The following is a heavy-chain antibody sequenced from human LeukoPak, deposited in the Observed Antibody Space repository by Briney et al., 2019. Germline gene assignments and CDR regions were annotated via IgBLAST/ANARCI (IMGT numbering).Heavy chain of an antibody. CDR2: ISSSSSHT. D-gene: IGHD5-24*01. J-gene: IGHJ5*02. CDR3: ASPEMASIRDNWFDP. CDR1: GFTFSSCS. V-gene: IGHV3-21*06. Sequence: GGSLRLSCAASGFTFSSCSMNWVRQAPGKGLEWVSSISSSSSHTYYADSVKGRFTISRDNAKNSLYLQMNSLRAEDTAVYYCASPEMASIRDNWFDPWGQGTLVTVSS.